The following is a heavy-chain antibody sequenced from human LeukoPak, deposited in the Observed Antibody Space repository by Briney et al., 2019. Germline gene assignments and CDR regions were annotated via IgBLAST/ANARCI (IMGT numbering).Heavy chain of an antibody. Sequence: ASVKVSCKASGYTFTGYYMHWVRQAPGQGLEWMGRINPNSGGTNYAQKFQGRVTMTRDTSISTAYMELSRLRSDDTAVYYCARDAPRLWFNYVRVQQNNWFDPWGQGTLVTVSP. J-gene: IGHJ5*02. CDR3: ARDAPRLWFNYVRVQQNNWFDP. CDR1: GYTFTGYY. CDR2: INPNSGGT. V-gene: IGHV1-2*06. D-gene: IGHD3-10*01.